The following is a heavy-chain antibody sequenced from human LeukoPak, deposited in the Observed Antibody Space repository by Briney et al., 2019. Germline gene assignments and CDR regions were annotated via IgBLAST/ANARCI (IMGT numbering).Heavy chain of an antibody. CDR1: GGSISSYY. Sequence: PSETLSLTCTVSGGSISSYYWSWIRQPPGKGLEWIGYIYYSGSTNYNPSLKSRVTISVDTSKNQFSLKLSSVTAADTAVYYCARGGNIVVVVAATPPPNYYYYGMDVWGQGTTVTVSS. CDR2: IYYSGST. CDR3: ARGGNIVVVVAATPPPNYYYYGMDV. D-gene: IGHD2-15*01. J-gene: IGHJ6*02. V-gene: IGHV4-59*12.